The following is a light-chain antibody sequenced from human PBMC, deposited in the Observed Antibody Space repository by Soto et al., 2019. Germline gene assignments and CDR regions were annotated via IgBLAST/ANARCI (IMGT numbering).Light chain of an antibody. Sequence: QSVLTQPASVSGSPGQSITISCTGTISDVGGYNYVSWYQQHPGKAPKLIIYDVTNRPSGVSDRFSGSKSGNTASLTISGLQAEDEADYYCSSYTSSSTVVFGGGTKVTVL. CDR1: ISDVGGYNY. CDR3: SSYTSSSTVV. V-gene: IGLV2-14*01. J-gene: IGLJ2*01. CDR2: DVT.